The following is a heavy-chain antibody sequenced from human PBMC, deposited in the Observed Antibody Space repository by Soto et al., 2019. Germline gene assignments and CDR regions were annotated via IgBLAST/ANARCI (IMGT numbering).Heavy chain of an antibody. V-gene: IGHV4-30-4*01. CDR1: GGSISSGDYY. Sequence: SETLSLTCTVSGGSISSGDYYWSWIRQSPGKGLEWIGYIYYSGSTYYNPSLKSRVTISVDTSKNQFSLKLSSVTAADTAVYYCARAVRGRYYDYWGQGTLVTVSS. CDR3: ARAVRGRYYDY. CDR2: IYYSGST. J-gene: IGHJ4*02. D-gene: IGHD1-26*01.